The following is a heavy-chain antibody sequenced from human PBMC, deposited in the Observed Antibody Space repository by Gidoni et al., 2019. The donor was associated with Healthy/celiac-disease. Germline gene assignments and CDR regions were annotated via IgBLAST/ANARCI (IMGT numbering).Heavy chain of an antibody. V-gene: IGHV4-31*03. Sequence: QVQLQESGPGLVKPSQTLSLTSPVSGGSISSGGSYWIWIRQHPGKGLEWIGYIYYSGSTYYNPSLKSRVTISVDTSKNQFSLKLSSVTAADTAVYYCARDRGFQSYYDSSGYVWGMDVWGQGTTVTVSS. D-gene: IGHD3-22*01. CDR2: IYYSGST. J-gene: IGHJ6*02. CDR1: GGSISSGGSY. CDR3: ARDRGFQSYYDSSGYVWGMDV.